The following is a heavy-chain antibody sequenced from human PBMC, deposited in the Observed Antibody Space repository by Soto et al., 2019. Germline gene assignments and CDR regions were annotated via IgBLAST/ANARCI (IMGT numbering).Heavy chain of an antibody. CDR3: ASAAGGCGGDCYYYYYGMDV. J-gene: IGHJ6*02. Sequence: GGSLRLSCAASGFTFSSYAMHWVRQAPGKGLEGVAVISYDGSNKYYADSVKGRFTISRDNSKNTLYLQMNSLRAEDTAVYYCASAAGGCGGDCYYYYYGMDVWGQGTTVTVSS. V-gene: IGHV3-30*04. CDR1: GFTFSSYA. D-gene: IGHD2-21*02. CDR2: ISYDGSNK.